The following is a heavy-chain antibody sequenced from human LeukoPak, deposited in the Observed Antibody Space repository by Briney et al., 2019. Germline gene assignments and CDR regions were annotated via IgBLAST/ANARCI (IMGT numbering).Heavy chain of an antibody. V-gene: IGHV3-23*01. D-gene: IGHD2-15*01. J-gene: IGHJ3*02. CDR2: ISGSGGAT. CDR3: ARDGRLGYCSGGSCSDAFDI. CDR1: GFTFSSYS. Sequence: PGGSLRLSCAASGFTFSSYSMTWVRQAPGKGLEWVSVISGSGGATYYADSVKGRFTISRDNSKNTLYLQMNSLRAEDTAVYYCARDGRLGYCSGGSCSDAFDIWGQGTMVTVSS.